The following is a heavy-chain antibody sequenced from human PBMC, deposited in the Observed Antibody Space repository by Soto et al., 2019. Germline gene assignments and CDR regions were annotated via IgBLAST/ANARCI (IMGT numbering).Heavy chain of an antibody. J-gene: IGHJ4*02. D-gene: IGHD2-2*01. CDR1: GGTFSGYA. CDR3: ASRRPGYCSSTSFAYFDY. Sequence: ASVKGSGKASGGTFSGYAISWVRQAPGQGLEWMGGIIPIFGTANYAQKFQGRVTITADKSTSTAYMGLSSLRSEDTAVYYCASRRPGYCSSTSFAYFDYWGQGTLVTVSS. V-gene: IGHV1-69*06. CDR2: IIPIFGTA.